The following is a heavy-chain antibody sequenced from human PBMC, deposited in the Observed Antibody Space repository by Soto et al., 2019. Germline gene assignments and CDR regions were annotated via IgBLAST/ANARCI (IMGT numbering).Heavy chain of an antibody. CDR1: SGSITSSNW. V-gene: IGHV4-4*02. J-gene: IGHJ4*02. D-gene: IGHD5-12*01. CDR3: ARNRDGGYDFDF. Sequence: QVQLQESGPGLVKPSGTLSLTCAVSSGSITSSNWWSWVRQPPGKGLEWIGEVSHSGSTNYIPSLKSRVTISVDKSRNQFSLRLNSVTAADTAVYYCARNRDGGYDFDFWGQGTLVTVSS. CDR2: VSHSGST.